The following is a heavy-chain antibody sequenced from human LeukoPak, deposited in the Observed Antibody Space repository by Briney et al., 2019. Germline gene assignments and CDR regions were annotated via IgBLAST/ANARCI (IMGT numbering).Heavy chain of an antibody. CDR1: GFTFSTSW. Sequence: GGSLRLSCATSGFTFSTSWMHWVRKAPGKGLVWVSRINTDGNTRDYADSVKGRFTISRDNAKNTLFLQMNSLRAEDTAIYYGVRDMGYYAKVWGPGTLVTVSS. V-gene: IGHV3-74*01. D-gene: IGHD2-2*01. CDR2: INTDGNTR. J-gene: IGHJ4*02. CDR3: VRDMGYYAKV.